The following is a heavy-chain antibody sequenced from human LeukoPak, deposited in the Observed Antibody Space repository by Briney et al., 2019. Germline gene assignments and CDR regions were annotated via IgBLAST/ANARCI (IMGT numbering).Heavy chain of an antibody. Sequence: GGSLRLSCAASGFTFSRYSMNWVRQAPGKGLEWVSYISSSSTVYYADSVKGRFTISRDNAKNSLFLQMNSLRAEDTAVYYCASPIYYYESSPLDYWGQGTLVTVSS. CDR3: ASPIYYYESSPLDY. CDR2: ISSSSTV. CDR1: GFTFSRYS. V-gene: IGHV3-48*01. D-gene: IGHD3-22*01. J-gene: IGHJ4*02.